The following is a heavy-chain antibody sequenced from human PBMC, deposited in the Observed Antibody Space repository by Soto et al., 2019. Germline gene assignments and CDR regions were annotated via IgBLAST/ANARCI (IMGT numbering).Heavy chain of an antibody. V-gene: IGHV1-69*01. Sequence: QVQLVQSGAEVKKPGSSVKVSCKASRGTFSSYAISWVRQAPGQGLEWMGGIIPIFGTANYAQKFQGRVTITADESTSTAYMELSSLRSEDTAVYYCASNSWTEYYYYYGMDVWGQGTTVTVSS. CDR2: IIPIFGTA. D-gene: IGHD6-13*01. CDR1: RGTFSSYA. J-gene: IGHJ6*02. CDR3: ASNSWTEYYYYYGMDV.